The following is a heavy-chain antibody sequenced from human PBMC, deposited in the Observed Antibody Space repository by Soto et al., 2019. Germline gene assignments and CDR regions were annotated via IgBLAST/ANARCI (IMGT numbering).Heavy chain of an antibody. D-gene: IGHD6-13*01. CDR1: GGTFSSYA. CDR3: ASLGSSSSWYRPPDY. Sequence: VASVKVSCKASGGTFSSYAISWVRQAPGQGLEWMGIINPSGGSTSYAQKFQGRVTMTRDTSTSTVYMELSSLRSEDTAVYYCASLGSSSSWYRPPDYWGQGTLVTVSS. V-gene: IGHV1-46*01. CDR2: INPSGGST. J-gene: IGHJ4*02.